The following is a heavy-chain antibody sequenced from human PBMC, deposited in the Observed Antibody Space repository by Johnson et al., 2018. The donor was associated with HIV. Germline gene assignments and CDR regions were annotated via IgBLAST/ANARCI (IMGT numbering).Heavy chain of an antibody. CDR1: GLSFSNFG. D-gene: IGHD3-22*01. V-gene: IGHV3-33*08. CDR3: AREGSYYDSSGYLPLDAFDI. J-gene: IGHJ3*02. Sequence: QVQLVESGGGVVQPGKSLTLSCVASGLSFSNFGIHWVRQAPGKGPEWVAVISFDGNLKKYVDSVKGRLPISRDNAKYSVYLQMHSLRADDTGIYYCAREGSYYDSSGYLPLDAFDIWGQGTMVTVSS. CDR2: ISFDGNLK.